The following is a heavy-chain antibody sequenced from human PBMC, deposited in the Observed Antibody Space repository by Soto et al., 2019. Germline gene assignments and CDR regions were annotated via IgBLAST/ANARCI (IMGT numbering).Heavy chain of an antibody. Sequence: QLQLQESGPGLVKPSETLSLTCTVSGGSLTNSGYYWGWIRQPPGKGLEWIGSIYYSGSTYYNPCLKSRVNISVDTAKNEFSLNLNSVTAADTAVYYCARHGFGICWNNWFDPWGQGTLVTVSS. J-gene: IGHJ5*02. V-gene: IGHV4-39*01. CDR2: IYYSGST. CDR1: GGSLTNSGYY. D-gene: IGHD6-19*01. CDR3: ARHGFGICWNNWFDP.